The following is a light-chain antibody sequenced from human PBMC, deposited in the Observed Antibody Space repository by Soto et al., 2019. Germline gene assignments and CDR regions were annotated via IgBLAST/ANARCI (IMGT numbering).Light chain of an antibody. CDR1: SSNIGNNF. CDR2: SDD. Sequence: QSVLTQPPSASGTPGQKVTISCSGASSNIGNNFVSWYQQVRGTAPKLLIYSDDQRPSGVPDRVSGSKSGTSASLAISGLRSEDEADYYCSTWDASLSGRVFGGGTKVTVL. CDR3: STWDASLSGRV. J-gene: IGLJ3*02. V-gene: IGLV1-47*02.